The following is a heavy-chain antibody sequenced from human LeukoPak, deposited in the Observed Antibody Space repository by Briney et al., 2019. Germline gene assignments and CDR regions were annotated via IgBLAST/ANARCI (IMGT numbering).Heavy chain of an antibody. CDR3: ARGGPYNWNYVDY. J-gene: IGHJ4*02. D-gene: IGHD1-20*01. V-gene: IGHV1-8*03. CDR1: GYTFTSYD. CDR2: MNPNSGNT. Sequence: ASVKVSCKASGYTFTSYDINWVRQATGQGLEWMGWMNPNSGNTGYAQKFQGRVTITADESTSTAYMELSSLRSEDTAVYYCARGGPYNWNYVDYWGQGTLVTVSS.